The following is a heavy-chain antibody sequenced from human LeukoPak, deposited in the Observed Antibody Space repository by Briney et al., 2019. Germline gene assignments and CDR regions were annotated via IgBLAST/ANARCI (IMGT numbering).Heavy chain of an antibody. Sequence: SETLSFTCTVSGGSISSFYWSWIRQPAGKGLEWIGRIYTSENTNYNPSLKSRVTMSVDTSKNQFSLKLSSLTAADTAVYYCARTRGYSSGWYYFDYWGQGTLVTVSS. CDR2: IYTSENT. CDR3: ARTRGYSSGWYYFDY. D-gene: IGHD6-19*01. V-gene: IGHV4-4*07. J-gene: IGHJ4*02. CDR1: GGSISSFY.